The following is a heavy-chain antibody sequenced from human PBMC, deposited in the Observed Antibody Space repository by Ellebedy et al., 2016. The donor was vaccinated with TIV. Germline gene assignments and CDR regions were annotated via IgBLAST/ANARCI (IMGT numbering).Heavy chain of an antibody. CDR3: ARWPSGDAPLDY. V-gene: IGHV3-11*04. CDR2: ISSSGSTI. CDR1: GFTFSDYY. J-gene: IGHJ4*02. D-gene: IGHD4-17*01. Sequence: GGSLRLSCAASGFTFSDYYMSWIRQAPGKGLEWVSYISSSGSTIYYADSVKGRFTISRDNSKNTLYLQMNSLRVEDTAVYYCARWPSGDAPLDYWGQGTLVTVSS.